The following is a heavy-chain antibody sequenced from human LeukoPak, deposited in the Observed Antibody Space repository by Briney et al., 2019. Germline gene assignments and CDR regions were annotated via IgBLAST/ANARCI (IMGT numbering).Heavy chain of an antibody. J-gene: IGHJ4*02. V-gene: IGHV3-48*03. CDR1: GFTFSSYE. CDR2: ISSSGSTI. Sequence: GGSLRLSCAASGFTFSSYEMNWVRQAPGKGLEWVSYISSSGSTIYYADSVKGRFTISRDNSKNTLYLQMNSLRREDTAVYYCARDNGSGWYYFDYWGQGTLVTVSS. D-gene: IGHD6-19*01. CDR3: ARDNGSGWYYFDY.